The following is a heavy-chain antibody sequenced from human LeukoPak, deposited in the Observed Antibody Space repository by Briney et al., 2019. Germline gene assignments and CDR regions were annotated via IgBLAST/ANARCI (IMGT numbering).Heavy chain of an antibody. D-gene: IGHD6-13*01. V-gene: IGHV4-4*02. J-gene: IGHJ6*02. CDR1: GGSISSSNW. Sequence: SGTLSLTCAVSGGSISSSNWWSWVRQPPGKGLEWIGEIYHSGSTNYNPSLKSRVTISVDKSKNQFSLKLSSVTAADTAVYYCAREEVDIAAAGTSSTGIYAYGMDVWGQGTTVTVSS. CDR2: IYHSGST. CDR3: AREEVDIAAAGTSSTGIYAYGMDV.